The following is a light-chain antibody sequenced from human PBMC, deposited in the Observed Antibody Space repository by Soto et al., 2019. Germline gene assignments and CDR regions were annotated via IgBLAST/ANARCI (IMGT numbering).Light chain of an antibody. CDR1: QSVSNN. V-gene: IGKV3-15*01. CDR3: QQFNNWPLT. Sequence: IVMTQSPATLSVSPGERATLSCRASQSVSNNLAWYQQKPGQAPRLLIYAVSARATGIPARFSGSGSGTEFTLTISSLPSEDFAVYYCQQFNNWPLTFGGGTKVEIK. CDR2: AVS. J-gene: IGKJ4*01.